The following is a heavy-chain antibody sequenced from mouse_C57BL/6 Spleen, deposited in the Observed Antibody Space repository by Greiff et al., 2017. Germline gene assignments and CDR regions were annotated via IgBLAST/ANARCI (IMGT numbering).Heavy chain of an antibody. J-gene: IGHJ3*01. CDR2: INPSNGYT. CDR3: AREIGFGEFAY. Sequence: QVQLQQSGAELAKPGASVKLSCTASGYNFTSYCMHWVKQRPGQGLEWIGDINPSNGYTKYNQKFKDKATLTADKSSSTAYMQLSRLTFEDSAVYYCAREIGFGEFAYWGQGTLVTVSA. CDR1: GYNFTSYC. D-gene: IGHD2-13*01. V-gene: IGHV1-7*01.